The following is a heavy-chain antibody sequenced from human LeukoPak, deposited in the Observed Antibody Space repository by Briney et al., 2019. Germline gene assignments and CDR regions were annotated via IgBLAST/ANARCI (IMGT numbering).Heavy chain of an antibody. CDR2: IYYSGST. J-gene: IGHJ4*02. Sequence: SETLSLTCTVSGDSVTTYYWSWIRQHPGKGLEWIGYIYYSGSTYYNPSLKSRVTISVDTSKNQFSLKLSSVTAADTAVYYCARLVGATYFDYWGQGTLVTVSS. CDR1: GDSVTTYY. D-gene: IGHD1-26*01. V-gene: IGHV4-59*06. CDR3: ARLVGATYFDY.